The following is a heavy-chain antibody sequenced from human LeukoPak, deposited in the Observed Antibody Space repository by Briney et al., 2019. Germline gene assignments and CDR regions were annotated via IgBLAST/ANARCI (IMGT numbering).Heavy chain of an antibody. CDR2: INSDGSST. V-gene: IGHV3-74*01. CDR1: GFTFSNYW. Sequence: GGSLRLSCATSGFTFSNYWMHWVRQAPGKGLVWVSRINSDGSSTNYADSVKGRFTISRVNAENTLYLQMNSLRAEDTAMYYCTRDYSGLSWGQGALVTVSS. D-gene: IGHD5-12*01. J-gene: IGHJ5*02. CDR3: TRDYSGLS.